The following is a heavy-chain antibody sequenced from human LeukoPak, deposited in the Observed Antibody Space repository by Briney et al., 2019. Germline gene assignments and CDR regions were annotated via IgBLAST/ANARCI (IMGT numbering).Heavy chain of an antibody. Sequence: SETLSLTCAVYGGSFSGYYWSWIRQPPGKGLEWIGEINHSGSTNYNPSLKRRVTISVDTSKNQFSLKLSSVTAADTAVYYCARGWDSNNRPWYFDYWGQGTLVTVSS. V-gene: IGHV4-34*01. CDR1: GGSFSGYY. D-gene: IGHD1-14*01. CDR2: INHSGST. J-gene: IGHJ4*02. CDR3: ARGWDSNNRPWYFDY.